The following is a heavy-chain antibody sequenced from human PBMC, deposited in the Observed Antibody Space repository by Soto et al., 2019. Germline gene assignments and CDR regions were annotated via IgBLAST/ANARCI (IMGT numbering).Heavy chain of an antibody. V-gene: IGHV3-23*01. J-gene: IGHJ6*03. D-gene: IGHD6-19*01. CDR2: ISGSGGST. CDR1: GFTFSSYA. CDR3: AKPIAVAGSYYYYYMDV. Sequence: ESGGGLVQPGGSLRLSCAASGFTFSSYAMSWVRQAPGKGLEWVSAISGSGGSTYYADSVKGRFTISRDNSKNTLYLQMNSLRAEDTAVYYCAKPIAVAGSYYYYYMDVWGKGTTVTVSS.